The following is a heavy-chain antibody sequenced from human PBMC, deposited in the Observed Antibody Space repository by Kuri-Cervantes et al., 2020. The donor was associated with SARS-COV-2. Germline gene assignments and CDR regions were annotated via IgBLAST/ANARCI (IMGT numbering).Heavy chain of an antibody. V-gene: IGHV1-69*06. CDR2: IIPIFRTA. CDR1: GGTFSSYA. CDR3: AREYYYDSSGWYNWFDP. Sequence: SVKVSCKASGGTFSSYAISWVRQAPGQGLEWMGGIIPIFRTANYAQKFQGRVTITADKSTSTAYMELSSLRSEDTAVYYCAREYYYDSSGWYNWFDPWGQGTLVTVSS. D-gene: IGHD3-22*01. J-gene: IGHJ5*02.